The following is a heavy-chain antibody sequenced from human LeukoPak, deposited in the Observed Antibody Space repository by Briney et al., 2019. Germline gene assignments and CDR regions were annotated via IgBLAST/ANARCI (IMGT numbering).Heavy chain of an antibody. D-gene: IGHD3-22*01. CDR1: GGSISSGGYY. J-gene: IGHJ4*02. CDR3: ARHTLSSGSPRILDY. V-gene: IGHV4-31*03. CDR2: IYYSGST. Sequence: SETLSLTCTVSGGSISSGGYYWSWIRQHPGKGLEWIGYIYYSGSTYYNPSLKSRVTISVDTSKNQFSLKLSSVTAADTAVYYCARHTLSSGSPRILDYWGQGTLVTVSS.